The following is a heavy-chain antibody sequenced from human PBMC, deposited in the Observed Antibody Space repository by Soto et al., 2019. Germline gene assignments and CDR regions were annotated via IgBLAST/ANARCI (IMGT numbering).Heavy chain of an antibody. Sequence: QVQLVQSGAEVKKPGSSVKVSCKASGGTFSSYAISWVRQAPGQGLEWMGGIIPIFGTANYAQKFQGRVTITADEATSTADRELSSRRSEDTAVYYGASRERFGSSGWAPGGYWGQGTLVTVSS. D-gene: IGHD6-19*01. CDR3: ASRERFGSSGWAPGGY. V-gene: IGHV1-69*12. J-gene: IGHJ4*02. CDR2: IIPIFGTA. CDR1: GGTFSSYA.